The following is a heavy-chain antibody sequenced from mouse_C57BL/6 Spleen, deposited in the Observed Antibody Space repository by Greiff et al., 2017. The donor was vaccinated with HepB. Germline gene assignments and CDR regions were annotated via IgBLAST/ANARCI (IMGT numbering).Heavy chain of an antibody. D-gene: IGHD1-1*01. CDR1: GYTFTSYW. Sequence: QVQLQQSGTELVKPGASVKLSCKASGYTFTSYWMHWVKQRPGQGLEWIGNINPSNGGTNYNEKFKSKATLTVDKSSSTAYMQLSSLTSEDSAVYYCARWTTVVATPIYFDYWGQGTTLTVSS. CDR2: INPSNGGT. CDR3: ARWTTVVATPIYFDY. J-gene: IGHJ2*01. V-gene: IGHV1-53*01.